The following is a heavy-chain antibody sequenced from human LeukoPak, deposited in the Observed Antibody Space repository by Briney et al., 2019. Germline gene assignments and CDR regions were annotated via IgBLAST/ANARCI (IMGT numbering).Heavy chain of an antibody. CDR2: IYYSGRT. CDR1: GGSISSSSYY. J-gene: IGHJ6*03. CDR3: ARCTRVWPSYYYYMDV. V-gene: IGHV4-39*01. Sequence: SETLSLTCTVSGGSISSSSYYWGWIRQPPGKGLEWIGSIYYSGRTYYNPSLKSRVTISVDTSKNQFSLKLSSVTAADTAVYYCARCTRVWPSYYYYMDVWGKGTTVTISS. D-gene: IGHD1-1*01.